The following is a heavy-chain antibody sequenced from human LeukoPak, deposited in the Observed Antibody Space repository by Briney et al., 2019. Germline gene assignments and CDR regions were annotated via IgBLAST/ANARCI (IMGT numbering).Heavy chain of an antibody. Sequence: GASVKVSCKASGYTFTSYGISWVRQAPGQGLEWMGWISAYNGNTNYAQKLQGRVTMTTDTSTSTAYMELRSLRSDDTAVYYCARDYYGSGSNNWFDPWGQGTLVTVSS. CDR3: ARDYYGSGSNNWFDP. CDR1: GYTFTSYG. D-gene: IGHD3-10*01. J-gene: IGHJ5*02. CDR2: ISAYNGNT. V-gene: IGHV1-18*01.